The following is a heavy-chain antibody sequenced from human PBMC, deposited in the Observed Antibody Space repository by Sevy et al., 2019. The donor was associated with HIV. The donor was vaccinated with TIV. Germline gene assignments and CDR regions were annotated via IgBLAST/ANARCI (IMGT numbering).Heavy chain of an antibody. Sequence: GGSLRLSCAASGFTFSTYGMHWVRQAPGKGLEWVAVLANDGSNKYYGYSVKGRFTSSRDNCKNTLYLEMNSLRAEDTAVYYCAKEKELATINNCMDVWGQGATVTVSS. V-gene: IGHV3-30*18. CDR1: GFTFSTYG. D-gene: IGHD5-12*01. J-gene: IGHJ6*02. CDR2: LANDGSNK. CDR3: AKEKELATINNCMDV.